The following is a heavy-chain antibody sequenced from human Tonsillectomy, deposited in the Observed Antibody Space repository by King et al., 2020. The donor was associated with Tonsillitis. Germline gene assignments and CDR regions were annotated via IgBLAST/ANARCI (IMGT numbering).Heavy chain of an antibody. D-gene: IGHD3-10*01. CDR3: AASSTVRGVMSHYGMDV. J-gene: IGHJ6*02. V-gene: IGHV1-58*02. CDR1: GFTFTSSA. CDR2: IVAGSGNT. Sequence: QLVESGPEVKKPGTSVKVSCKASGFTFTSSAMQWVRQARGQRLEWIGWIVAGSGNTNYAQKFQERVTITRDMSTSTAYMELSSLRSEDTAVYYCAASSTVRGVMSHYGMDVWGQGTTVTVSS.